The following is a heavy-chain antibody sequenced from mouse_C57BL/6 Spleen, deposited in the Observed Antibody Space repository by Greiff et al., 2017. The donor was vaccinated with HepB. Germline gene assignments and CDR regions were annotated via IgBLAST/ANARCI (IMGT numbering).Heavy chain of an antibody. V-gene: IGHV1-64*01. CDR3: PKSSYYSNFLDY. CDR2: IHPNSGST. J-gene: IGHJ2*01. CDR1: GYTFTSYW. D-gene: IGHD2-10*01. Sequence: QVQLQQPGAELVKPGASVKLSCKASGYTFTSYWMHWVKQRPGQGLEWIGMIHPNSGSTNYNEKFKSKATLTVDKSSSTAYMQLSSLTSEDSAVYYCPKSSYYSNFLDYLRQGTTLTFSS.